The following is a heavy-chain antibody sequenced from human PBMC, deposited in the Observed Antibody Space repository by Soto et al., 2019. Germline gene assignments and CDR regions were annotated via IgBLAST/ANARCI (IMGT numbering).Heavy chain of an antibody. D-gene: IGHD7-27*01. V-gene: IGHV1-8*01. CDR2: MNPNSGNT. CDR3: ARADLSHLTGVYYYYGMDV. Sequence: ASVKGSCKASGYTFTSYDINWVRQATGQGLEWMGWMNPNSGNTGYAQKFQGRVTMTRNTSISTAYMELSSLRSEDTAVYYCARADLSHLTGVYYYYGMDVWGQGTTVTVSS. CDR1: GYTFTSYD. J-gene: IGHJ6*02.